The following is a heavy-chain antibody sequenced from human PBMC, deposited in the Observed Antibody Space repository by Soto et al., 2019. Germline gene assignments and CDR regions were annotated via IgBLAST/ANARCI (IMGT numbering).Heavy chain of an antibody. CDR3: ARGWTPMVRGVKRGWFDP. D-gene: IGHD3-10*01. V-gene: IGHV4-59*12. Sequence: PSETLSLTCTVSGGSISSYYWSWIRQPPGKGLEWIGYIHYSASTNYSPSLKSRVTISVDTSKNQFSLKLSSVTAADTAVYYCARGWTPMVRGVKRGWFDPWGQGTLVTVSS. CDR2: IHYSAST. CDR1: GGSISSYY. J-gene: IGHJ5*02.